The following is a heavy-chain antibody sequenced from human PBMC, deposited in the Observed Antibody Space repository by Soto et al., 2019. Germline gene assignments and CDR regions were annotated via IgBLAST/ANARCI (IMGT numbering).Heavy chain of an antibody. Sequence: EASVKVSCKASGFTFTSSAMQWVRQARGQRLEWIGWIVVGSGNTNYAQKFQESVTITRDMSTSTAYMELSSLRSEDTAVYYCAADRDFWSGHYAFDIWGQGTMVTVSS. D-gene: IGHD3-3*01. V-gene: IGHV1-58*02. CDR3: AADRDFWSGHYAFDI. CDR2: IVVGSGNT. CDR1: GFTFTSSA. J-gene: IGHJ3*02.